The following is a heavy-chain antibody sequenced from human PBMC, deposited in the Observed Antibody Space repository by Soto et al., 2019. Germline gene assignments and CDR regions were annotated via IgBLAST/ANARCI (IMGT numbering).Heavy chain of an antibody. CDR2: IYQNGGT. CDR3: ASPWGSFLTGRADALDI. V-gene: IGHV4-4*02. J-gene: IGHJ3*02. Sequence: QVQLQESGPGLVKPSGTLSLTCAVSGGSISSSTWWSWVRQPAGKELERIGEIYQNGGTNYSPSLRSRVTLSVDKSKNQFSLRLNSVTAADTAVYYCASPWGSFLTGRADALDIWGQGTMVTVSS. CDR1: GGSISSSTW. D-gene: IGHD3-9*01.